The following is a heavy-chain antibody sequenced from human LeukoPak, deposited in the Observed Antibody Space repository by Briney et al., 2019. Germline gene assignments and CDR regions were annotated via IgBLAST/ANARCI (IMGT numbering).Heavy chain of an antibody. CDR1: GFTFSGYY. CDR3: AKQQGALIQQWYFDY. D-gene: IGHD5-18*01. Sequence: GGSLRLSCAASGFTFSGYYMHWVRQAPGKGLVWVSRIKSDGSTTNYADSVKGRFTISRDNAKNTLYLQMNSLRAEDTALYYCAKQQGALIQQWYFDYWGQGTLVTVSS. J-gene: IGHJ4*02. CDR2: IKSDGSTT. V-gene: IGHV3-74*01.